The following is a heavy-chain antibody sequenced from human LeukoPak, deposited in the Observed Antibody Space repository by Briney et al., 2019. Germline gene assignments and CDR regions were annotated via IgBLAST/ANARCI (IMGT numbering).Heavy chain of an antibody. CDR1: GFTFSSYR. Sequence: SGGSLRLSCAASGFTFSSYRMNWVRQAPGKGLEWVSSISSSSSCIHYADSVKGRFTISRDNAKNSLYLQMNSLRAEDTAVYYCASSGYDPYGMDVWGQGTTVTVSS. CDR2: ISSSSSCI. V-gene: IGHV3-21*01. D-gene: IGHD5-12*01. CDR3: ASSGYDPYGMDV. J-gene: IGHJ6*02.